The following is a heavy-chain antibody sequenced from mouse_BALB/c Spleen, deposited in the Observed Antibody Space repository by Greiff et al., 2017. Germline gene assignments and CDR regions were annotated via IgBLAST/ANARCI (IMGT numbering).Heavy chain of an antibody. CDR2: INPSSGYT. V-gene: IGHV1-4*01. CDR1: GYTFTSYT. J-gene: IGHJ3*01. D-gene: IGHD1-2*01. Sequence: QVHVKQSGAELARPGASVKMSCKASGYTFTSYTMHWVKQRPGQGLEWIGYINPSSGYTNYNQKFKDKATLTADKSSSTAYMQLSSLTSEDSAVYYCARNGAWFAYWGQGTLVTVSA. CDR3: ARNGAWFAY.